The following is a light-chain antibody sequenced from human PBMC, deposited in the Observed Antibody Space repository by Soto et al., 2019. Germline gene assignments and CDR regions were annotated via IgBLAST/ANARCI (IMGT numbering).Light chain of an antibody. CDR3: QQHNIWPQP. J-gene: IGKJ1*01. V-gene: IGKV3-15*01. CDR2: GAA. CDR1: QSVSSSY. Sequence: TQTPATLSVYPRERATLSCMASQSVSSSYLAWYQQKPGEAPRLVIYGAATRVAGIPARFSGSGCGTEFTITTSSLQSQDFAVYYCQQHNIWPQPFGQGTKV.